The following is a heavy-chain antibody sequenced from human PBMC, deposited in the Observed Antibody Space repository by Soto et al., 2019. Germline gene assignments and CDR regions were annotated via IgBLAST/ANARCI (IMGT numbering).Heavy chain of an antibody. CDR1: GFSFSNHD. V-gene: IGHV3-13*01. CDR2: ITTGGNA. Sequence: EVQLVESGGDLVQPGGSVRLSCAASGFSFSNHDMHWVRQPKGKGLEWVSGITTGGNAYFADSVKGRFSISRENAKNSFYLQTSSLRAEDTAMYYCVRVNADAYDVWGQWTMVTVSS. J-gene: IGHJ3*01. CDR3: VRVNADAYDV.